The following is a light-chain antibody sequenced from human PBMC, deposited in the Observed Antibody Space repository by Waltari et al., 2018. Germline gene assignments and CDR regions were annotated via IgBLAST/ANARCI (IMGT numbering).Light chain of an antibody. CDR2: AAS. CDR3: QESYSFTRT. J-gene: IGKJ1*01. CDR1: QTISRY. V-gene: IGKV1-39*01. Sequence: DIQMTQSPSSLSAYVGDRGTITCRASQTISRYLNWYQQKPGKAPNLLIYAASSLQSGVPSRFSGSGSGRDFTLIITSLQPEDFATYYCQESYSFTRTFGQGTKVEIK.